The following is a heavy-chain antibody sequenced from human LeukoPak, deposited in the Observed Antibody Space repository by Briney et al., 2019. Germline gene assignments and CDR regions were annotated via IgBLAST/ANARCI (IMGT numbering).Heavy chain of an antibody. J-gene: IGHJ4*02. CDR3: ALKDTAMVTYDY. V-gene: IGHV3-48*02. CDR2: ITWSGSTI. Sequence: GGSLRLSCAASGFTLSSYSMNWVRQAPGKGLEWISHITWSGSTIFYADSVKGRFTISRDSAKNSLYLQMNSLRDEDTAVYYCALKDTAMVTYDYWGQGTLVTVSS. D-gene: IGHD5-18*01. CDR1: GFTLSSYS.